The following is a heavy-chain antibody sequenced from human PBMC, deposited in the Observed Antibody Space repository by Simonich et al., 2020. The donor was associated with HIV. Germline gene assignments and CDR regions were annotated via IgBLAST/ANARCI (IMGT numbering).Heavy chain of an antibody. CDR2: INQSGST. CDR1: GGSFSGYY. Sequence: QVQLQQWGAGLLKPSETLYLTCAVYGGSFSGYYWSWIRQPPGKGLEWIGEINQSGSTNDNPSLKSRVTISVDTSKNQFSLKLSSVTAADTAVYYCARGFYQRLYYFDYWGQGTLVTVSS. V-gene: IGHV4-34*01. CDR3: ARGFYQRLYYFDY. J-gene: IGHJ4*02. D-gene: IGHD2-2*01.